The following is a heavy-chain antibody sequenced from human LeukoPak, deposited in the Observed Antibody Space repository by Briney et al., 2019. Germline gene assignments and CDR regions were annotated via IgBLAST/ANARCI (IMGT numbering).Heavy chain of an antibody. CDR2: INPSSGST. J-gene: IGHJ4*02. D-gene: IGHD2-2*01. CDR3: ARDAVVPAAPADY. CDR1: GYTFTRYY. V-gene: IGHV1-46*01. Sequence: AAVTVSRKASGYTFTRYYMHWVREPPAQGHEWVGVINPSSGSTSYAQKFQGSVTMTKATSTSTVYMELSSLRSEDTAVYYCARDAVVPAAPADYWGQGTLVTVSS.